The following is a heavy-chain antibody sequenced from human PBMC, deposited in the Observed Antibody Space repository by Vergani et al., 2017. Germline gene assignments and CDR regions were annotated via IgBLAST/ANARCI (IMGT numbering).Heavy chain of an antibody. Sequence: EVQLVESGGGLVQPGRSLRLSCAASGFTFSSYWMSWVRQAPGKGLEWVANIKQDGSEKYYVDSVKGRFTISRDNAKNSLYLRMNSLRAEDTAVYYCAKDSPRTYYDFWSGYLNDAFDIWGQGTMVTVSS. CDR3: AKDSPRTYYDFWSGYLNDAFDI. J-gene: IGHJ3*02. V-gene: IGHV3-7*01. CDR1: GFTFSSYW. CDR2: IKQDGSEK. D-gene: IGHD3-3*01.